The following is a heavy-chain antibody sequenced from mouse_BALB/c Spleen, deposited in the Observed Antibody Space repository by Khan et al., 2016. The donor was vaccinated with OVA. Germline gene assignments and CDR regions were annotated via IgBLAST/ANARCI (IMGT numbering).Heavy chain of an antibody. J-gene: IGHJ2*01. Sequence: QIQLVQSGAELAKPGASVKMSCKASGYTFTTYWMHWVKQRPGQGLEWIGYINATSGYTDYNEKFKDRATLSADKSSSTAYMQLSRLTSEDSAVYYCTRDRIDYWGQGTTLTVSS. CDR2: INATSGYT. V-gene: IGHV1-7*01. CDR3: TRDRIDY. CDR1: GYTFTTYW.